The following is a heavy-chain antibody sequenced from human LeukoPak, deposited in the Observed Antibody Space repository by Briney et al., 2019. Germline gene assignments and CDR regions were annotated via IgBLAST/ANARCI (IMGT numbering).Heavy chain of an antibody. CDR1: GGSISSGSYY. V-gene: IGHV4-61*02. D-gene: IGHD3-9*01. CDR2: IYTSGST. Sequence: SETLSLTCTVSGGSISSGSYYWSWIRQPAGKGLEWIGRIYTSGSTNYNPSLKSRVTISVDTSKNQFSLKLSSVTAADTAVYYCARERGNYDILTGYQPWGQGTLVTVSS. CDR3: ARERGNYDILTGYQP. J-gene: IGHJ5*02.